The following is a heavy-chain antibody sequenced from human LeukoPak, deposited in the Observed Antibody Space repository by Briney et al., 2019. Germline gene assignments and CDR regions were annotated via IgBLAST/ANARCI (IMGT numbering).Heavy chain of an antibody. CDR3: GRYYYDSSGSKGGLDY. CDR1: GVSFSSDA. V-gene: IGHV3-23*01. Sequence: GSLRLSCAASGVSFSSDAMSWVRQAPGQGLGWVSAMSVSGGSTYYADSVKCRYTSSSDNSKNTLYLQMNRLRAEDTAAYYCGRYYYDSSGSKGGLDYWGQGTLVTVSS. J-gene: IGHJ4*02. CDR2: MSVSGGST. D-gene: IGHD3-22*01.